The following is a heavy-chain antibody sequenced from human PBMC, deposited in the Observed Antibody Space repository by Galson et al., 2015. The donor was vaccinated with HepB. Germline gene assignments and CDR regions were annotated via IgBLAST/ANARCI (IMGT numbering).Heavy chain of an antibody. CDR1: GFTFSSYA. V-gene: IGHV3-64D*06. J-gene: IGHJ4*02. CDR3: VKSGGVDSSGYYYDVEESYFGY. Sequence: SLRLSCAASGFTFSSYATHWVRQAPGKGLEYVSAISSNGGSTYYADSVKGRFTISRDNSKNTLYLQMSSLRAEDTAVYYCVKSGGVDSSGYYYDVEESYFGYWGQGTLVTVSS. D-gene: IGHD3-22*01. CDR2: ISSNGGST.